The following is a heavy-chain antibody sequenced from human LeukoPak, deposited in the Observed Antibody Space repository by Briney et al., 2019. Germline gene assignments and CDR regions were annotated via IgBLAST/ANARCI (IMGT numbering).Heavy chain of an antibody. CDR3: ARSSSWYGLDY. D-gene: IGHD6-13*01. CDR1: GDSISSYY. Sequence: SETLSLTCTVSGDSISSYYWSWIRQPPGEGLEWIGYIYYSGSTNYNPSLKSRVSISLDASKNQFSLRLSSVTATDTAVYYCARSSSWYGLDYWGQGTLVTVSS. CDR2: IYYSGST. J-gene: IGHJ4*02. V-gene: IGHV4-59*01.